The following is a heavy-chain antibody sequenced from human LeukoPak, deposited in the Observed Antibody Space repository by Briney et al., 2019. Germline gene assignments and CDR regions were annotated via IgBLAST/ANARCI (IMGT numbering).Heavy chain of an antibody. CDR3: AKDLSVLVRFGESSRERWFDP. CDR1: GFTFSSYS. V-gene: IGHV3-7*04. D-gene: IGHD3-10*01. CDR2: IKQDGSEK. Sequence: GGSLRLSCAASGFTFSSYSLNWVRQAPGKGLEWVANIKQDGSEKYYVDSVKGRFTISRDNTKNSLYLQMNSLRAEDTAVYYCAKDLSVLVRFGESSRERWFDPWGQGTLVTVSS. J-gene: IGHJ5*02.